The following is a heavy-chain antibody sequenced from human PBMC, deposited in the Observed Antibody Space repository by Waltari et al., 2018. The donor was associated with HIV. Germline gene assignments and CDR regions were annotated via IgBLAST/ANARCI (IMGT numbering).Heavy chain of an antibody. CDR3: ARDISYDSSGWYFDL. V-gene: IGHV4-31*03. D-gene: IGHD3-22*01. CDR2: IYDSGST. J-gene: IGHJ2*01. Sequence: QVQLQESGPGLVKPSQTLSLTCTVSGGSIRSGGYYWSWFRLHPGKGLEWIGYIYDSGSTYYNPSLKSRVTISVDTSKNQFSLKLSSVTAADTAVYYCARDISYDSSGWYFDLWGRGTLVTVSS. CDR1: GGSIRSGGYY.